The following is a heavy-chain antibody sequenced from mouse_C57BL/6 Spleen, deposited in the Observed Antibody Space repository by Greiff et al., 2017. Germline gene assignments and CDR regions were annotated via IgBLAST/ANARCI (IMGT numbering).Heavy chain of an antibody. CDR2: INPYNGGT. CDR3: ARVPAITATDHPYYFDY. CDR1: GYTFTDYY. D-gene: IGHD4-1*01. Sequence: VQLQQSGPVLVKPGASVKMSCKASGYTFTDYYMNWVKQSHGQSLEWIGVINPYNGGTSYNQKFKGKATLTVDKSSSTAYMELNSLTSEDSAVYYCARVPAITATDHPYYFDYWGQGTTLTVSS. V-gene: IGHV1-19*01. J-gene: IGHJ2*01.